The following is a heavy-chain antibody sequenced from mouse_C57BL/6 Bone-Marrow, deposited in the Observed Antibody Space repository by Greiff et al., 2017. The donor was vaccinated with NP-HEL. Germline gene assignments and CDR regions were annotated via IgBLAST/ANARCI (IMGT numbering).Heavy chain of an antibody. CDR1: GYTFTDYY. CDR2: INPYNGGT. CDR3: ARYYYYGSSFFYFDY. V-gene: IGHV1-19*01. D-gene: IGHD1-1*01. J-gene: IGHJ2*01. Sequence: EVQLQQSGPVLVKPGASVKMSCKASGYTFTDYYMNWVKQSHGKSLEWIGVINPYNGGTSYNQKFKGKATLTVDKSSGTAYMELNSLTSEDSAVYYCARYYYYGSSFFYFDYWGQGTTLTVSS.